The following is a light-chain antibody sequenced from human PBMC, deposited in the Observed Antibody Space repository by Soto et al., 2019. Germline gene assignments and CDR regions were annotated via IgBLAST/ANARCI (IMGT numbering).Light chain of an antibody. CDR3: QQRNIGPPVT. V-gene: IGKV3D-20*02. CDR1: QSVSNNY. J-gene: IGKJ5*01. Sequence: EIVLKQSPGTLSLSPGERATLSCRASQSVSNNYLAWYQQKPGQAPRLLIYGAFNRATGIPARFSGSGSGADFTLTISSLEPEDFAVYYCQQRNIGPPVTFGQGTRLEIK. CDR2: GAF.